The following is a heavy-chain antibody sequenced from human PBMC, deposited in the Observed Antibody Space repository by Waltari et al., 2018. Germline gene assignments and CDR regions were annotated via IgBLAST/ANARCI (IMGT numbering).Heavy chain of an antibody. J-gene: IGHJ4*02. Sequence: EVQLVESGGGSVQPGGSLRLSCAASGFTFSSYSMNWVRQAPGKGLEWVSYISSISSTIYYADSVKGRFTISRDNAKNSLYLQMNSLRAEDTAVYYCARGGYSSGWGFDYWGQGTLVTVSS. V-gene: IGHV3-48*01. CDR2: ISSISSTI. CDR3: ARGGYSSGWGFDY. D-gene: IGHD6-19*01. CDR1: GFTFSSYS.